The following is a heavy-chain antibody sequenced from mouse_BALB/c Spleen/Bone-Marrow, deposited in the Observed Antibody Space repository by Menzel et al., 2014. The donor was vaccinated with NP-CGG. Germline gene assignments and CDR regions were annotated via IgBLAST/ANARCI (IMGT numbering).Heavy chain of an antibody. D-gene: IGHD1-2*01. J-gene: IGHJ3*01. V-gene: IGHV4-1*02. CDR3: ARLDYYGYEAY. CDR2: INPDSSTI. Sequence: EVKLVESGGGLVQPGGSLKLSCAASGFDFSRYWMSWVRQAPGKGLEWIGEINPDSSTINYTPSLKDKFIISRDNAKNTLYLQMSKVRSGDTALYYCARLDYYGYEAYWGQGTLVTVSA. CDR1: GFDFSRYW.